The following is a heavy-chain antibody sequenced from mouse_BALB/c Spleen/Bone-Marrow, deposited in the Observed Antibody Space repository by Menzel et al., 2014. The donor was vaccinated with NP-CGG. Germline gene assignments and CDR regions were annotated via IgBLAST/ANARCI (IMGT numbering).Heavy chain of an antibody. J-gene: IGHJ2*01. CDR1: GYVFSTYW. Sequence: QVQLQQSGAELVRPGSSVKISCESSGYVFSTYWINWVKQRPGQGLEWIGQIYPGDGDTDYTGKFKDKATLTADKSSNTAYMQLSSLTSEDSAVYFCARGGISVDYWXQXXTLTXSX. V-gene: IGHV1-80*01. CDR3: ARGGISVDY. CDR2: IYPGDGDT.